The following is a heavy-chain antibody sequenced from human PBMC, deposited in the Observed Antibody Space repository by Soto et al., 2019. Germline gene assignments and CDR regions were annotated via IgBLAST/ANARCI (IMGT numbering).Heavy chain of an antibody. CDR2: ISYDGSNK. CDR1: GFTFSSYV. J-gene: IGHJ6*02. V-gene: IGHV3-30-3*01. D-gene: IGHD1-1*01. Sequence: HVQLVESGGGVVQPGRSLRLSCAASGFTFSSYVMHWVRQAPGKGLEWVAVISYDGSNKYYADSVKGRFTISRDNSKNTLYLQMNSLRAEDTAVYYCARDRLRYNWNDFPYYYYGMDVWGQGTTVTVSS. CDR3: ARDRLRYNWNDFPYYYYGMDV.